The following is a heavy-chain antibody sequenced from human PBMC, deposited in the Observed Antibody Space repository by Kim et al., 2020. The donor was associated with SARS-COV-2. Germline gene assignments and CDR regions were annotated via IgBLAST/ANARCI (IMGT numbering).Heavy chain of an antibody. CDR3: ARGSSGYYSFDY. Sequence: GGSLRLSCAASGFTFSDYYMSWIRQAPGKGLEWISYISSSSSYTNYADSVKGRFTISRDNAKNSLYLQMNSLRAEDTAVYYCARGSSGYYSFDYCGQGTLVTVSS. CDR2: ISSSSSYT. J-gene: IGHJ4*02. V-gene: IGHV3-11*06. D-gene: IGHD3-22*01. CDR1: GFTFSDYY.